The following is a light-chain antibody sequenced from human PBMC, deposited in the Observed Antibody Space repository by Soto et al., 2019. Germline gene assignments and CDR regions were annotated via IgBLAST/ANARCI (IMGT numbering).Light chain of an antibody. J-gene: IGLJ1*01. CDR3: SSYTTSSTLV. CDR1: FSDVGAYNY. V-gene: IGLV2-14*01. Sequence: QSVLTQPASVSGSPGQSITISCTGTFSDVGAYNYVSWYQQHPGKAPKLMIYDVSNRPSGVSNRFSGSKSGNTASLTISGLQAEDEADYYCSSYTTSSTLVFGTGTKVTVL. CDR2: DVS.